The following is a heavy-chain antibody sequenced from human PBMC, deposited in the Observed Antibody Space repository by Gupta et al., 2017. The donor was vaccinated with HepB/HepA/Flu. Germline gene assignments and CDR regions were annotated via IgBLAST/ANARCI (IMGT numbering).Heavy chain of an antibody. CDR3: AKDLYFWSAMDV. CDR1: GFSISGNA. V-gene: IGHV3-23*01. D-gene: IGHD3-3*01. Sequence: EVQLWESGGGLVQSGGSLRLSCAASGFSISGNAMSWVRQAPGKGLGWVSGIGSDLNAHYADSGRGRFTISRDNSRNTVYLQINSLRAEDTAVYYCAKDLYFWSAMDVWGKGTTVTVSS. J-gene: IGHJ6*03. CDR2: IGSDLNA.